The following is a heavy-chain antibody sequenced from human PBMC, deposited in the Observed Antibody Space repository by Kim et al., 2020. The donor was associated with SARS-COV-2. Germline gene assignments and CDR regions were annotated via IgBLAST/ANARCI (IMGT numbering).Heavy chain of an antibody. Sequence: GGSLRLSCAASGFTFSSYSMNWVRQAPGKGLEWVSSISRSSVHMYYADSVKGRFTISRDNAKNSLYLQMNSLRAEDTAVYYCARDGTYCGGDCYSWYFDLWGRGTLVTVSS. V-gene: IGHV3-21*01. D-gene: IGHD2-21*02. CDR3: ARDGTYCGGDCYSWYFDL. J-gene: IGHJ2*01. CDR2: ISRSSVHM. CDR1: GFTFSSYS.